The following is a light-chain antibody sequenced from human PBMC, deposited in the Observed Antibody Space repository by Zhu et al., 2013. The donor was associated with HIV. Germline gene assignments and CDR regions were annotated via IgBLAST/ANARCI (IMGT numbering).Light chain of an antibody. Sequence: DIVLTQSPGTLSLSPGERASLSCRPSETVSWNIRNFVAWYQQKPGQAPRLLIYGASCRAAGVPDRFSGSESGTNFTLTISRLEPEDFAVYYCHQYGTSPVYTFGQGTRLDI. CDR3: HQYGTSPVYT. V-gene: IGKV3-20*01. CDR1: ETVSWNIRNF. J-gene: IGKJ2*01. CDR2: GAS.